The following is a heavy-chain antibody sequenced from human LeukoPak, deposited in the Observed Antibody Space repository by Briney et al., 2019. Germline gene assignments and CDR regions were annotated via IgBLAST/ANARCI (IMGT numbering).Heavy chain of an antibody. CDR3: ARLVPLATNYFDP. CDR2: IYYSGST. CDR1: GYSISSGYY. D-gene: IGHD1-7*01. Sequence: SEILSLTCTVSGYSISSGYYWGWIRQPPGKGLEGIGTIYYSGSTYYNPSLKSRVTISVDTSKNQFSLKLSCVTAADTAVFYCARLVPLATNYFDPWGQGTLVTVSS. V-gene: IGHV4-38-2*02. J-gene: IGHJ5*02.